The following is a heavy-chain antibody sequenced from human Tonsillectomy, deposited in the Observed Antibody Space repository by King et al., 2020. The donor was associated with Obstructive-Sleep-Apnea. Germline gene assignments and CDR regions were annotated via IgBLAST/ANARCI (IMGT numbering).Heavy chain of an antibody. CDR3: VRDYSGWFVDAFDF. D-gene: IGHD5-12*01. CDR1: GFSFSTYA. CDR2: ITGSSNSI. Sequence: VQLVESGGGLVQPGGSLRLSCAASGFSFSTYAMNWVRQAPGKGLEWVSYITGSSNSISYADSVKGRFTISRDNATNSLYLPMNSLRAEDTAIYYRVRDYSGWFVDAFDFWGQGTMVTVSS. V-gene: IGHV3-48*01. J-gene: IGHJ3*01.